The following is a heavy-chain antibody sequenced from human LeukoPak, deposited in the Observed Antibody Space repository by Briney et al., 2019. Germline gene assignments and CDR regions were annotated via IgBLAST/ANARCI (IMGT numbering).Heavy chain of an antibody. J-gene: IGHJ4*02. CDR1: GGSFSGYY. CDR3: ARGYYDYVWGSHYYFDY. V-gene: IGHV4-59*10. Sequence: ASETLSLTCAVYGGSFSGYYWSWIRQPAGKGLEWIGRIYTSGSTNYNPSLKSRVTMSVDTSKNQFSLKLSSVTAADTAVYYCARGYYDYVWGSHYYFDYWGQGTLVTVSS. D-gene: IGHD3-16*01. CDR2: IYTSGST.